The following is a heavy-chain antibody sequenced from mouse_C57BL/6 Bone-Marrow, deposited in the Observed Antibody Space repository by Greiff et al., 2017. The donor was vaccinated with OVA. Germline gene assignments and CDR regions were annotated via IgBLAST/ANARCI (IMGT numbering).Heavy chain of an antibody. V-gene: IGHV1-85*01. CDR3: AREGYFDYGSHGYFDV. Sequence: QVQLQQSGPELVKPGASVKLSCTASGYTFTSYDINWVKQRPGQGLEWIGWIYPRDGSTKYNEKFKGKGTLTVDTSSSTAYMELHSLTSEDSAVYFCAREGYFDYGSHGYFDVWGTGTTVTVSS. CDR1: GYTFTSYD. CDR2: IYPRDGST. J-gene: IGHJ1*03. D-gene: IGHD1-1*01.